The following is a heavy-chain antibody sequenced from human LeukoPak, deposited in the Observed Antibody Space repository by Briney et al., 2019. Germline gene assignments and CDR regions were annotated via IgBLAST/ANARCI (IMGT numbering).Heavy chain of an antibody. D-gene: IGHD4-23*01. CDR3: AKSLGGTRGDDY. CDR2: ISYDGSNK. Sequence: GRSLRLSCAASGFTFSSYGMHWVRQAPGKGLEWVAVISYDGSNKYYADSVKGRFTISRDNSKNTLYLQMNSLRAEDTAVYYCAKSLGGTRGDDYWGQGTLVTVSS. V-gene: IGHV3-30*18. CDR1: GFTFSSYG. J-gene: IGHJ4*02.